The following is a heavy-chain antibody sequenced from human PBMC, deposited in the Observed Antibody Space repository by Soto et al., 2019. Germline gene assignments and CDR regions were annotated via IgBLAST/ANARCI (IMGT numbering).Heavy chain of an antibody. Sequence: SEILSLRWGVSWCSIRNINWRGWIRKPPGKGLEWIGFLYYSGNTYYNPSLKSRVTMSADTSKNQISLNLSSVTAVDTAVYYCVRIGTNSYKRCYVDSWGQGTLVTVSS. CDR1: WCSIRNINW. CDR3: VRIGTNSYKRCYVDS. V-gene: IGHV4-28*01. J-gene: IGHJ4*02. D-gene: IGHD5-18*01. CDR2: LYYSGNT.